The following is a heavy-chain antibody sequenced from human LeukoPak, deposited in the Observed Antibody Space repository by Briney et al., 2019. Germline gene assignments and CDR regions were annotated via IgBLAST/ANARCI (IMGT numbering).Heavy chain of an antibody. Sequence: PSETLSLTCAVYGGSFSGYYWSWLRQPPGKGLEWIGEINHSGSTNYNPSLKSRVTISVDTSKNQFSLRLSSVTAADTAVYYCARVRSSGYYRMDYWGQGTLVTVSS. CDR2: INHSGST. J-gene: IGHJ4*02. CDR1: GGSFSGYY. D-gene: IGHD3-22*01. CDR3: ARVRSSGYYRMDY. V-gene: IGHV4-34*01.